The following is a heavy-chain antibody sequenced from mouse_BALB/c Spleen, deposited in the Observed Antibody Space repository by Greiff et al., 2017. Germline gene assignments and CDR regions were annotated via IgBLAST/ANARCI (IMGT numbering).Heavy chain of an antibody. CDR2: IRLKSNNYAT. D-gene: IGHD2-4*01. CDR1: GFTFSNYW. CDR3: TRIYYDYDYYAMDY. Sequence: EVKLMESGGGLVQPGGSMKLSCVASGFTFSNYWMNWVRQSPEKGLEWVAEIRLKSNNYATHYAESVKGRFTISRDDSKSSVYLQMNNLRAEDTGIYYCTRIYYDYDYYAMDYWGQGTSVTVSS. V-gene: IGHV6-6*02. J-gene: IGHJ4*01.